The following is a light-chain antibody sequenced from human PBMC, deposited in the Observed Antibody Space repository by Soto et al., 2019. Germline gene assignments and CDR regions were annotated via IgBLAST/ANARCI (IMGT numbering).Light chain of an antibody. CDR1: SSNIGNNY. J-gene: IGLJ2*01. CDR3: QSYDSSLSDSYVV. V-gene: IGLV1-40*01. Sequence: QSVLTQPPSASVTPGQWVTISCSGSSSNIGNNYVFWYQQFPGMAPKLLIYRNHNRPSGVPDRFSGSKSDTSASLAITGLQAEDEADYYCQSYDSSLSDSYVVFGGGTKLTVL. CDR2: RNH.